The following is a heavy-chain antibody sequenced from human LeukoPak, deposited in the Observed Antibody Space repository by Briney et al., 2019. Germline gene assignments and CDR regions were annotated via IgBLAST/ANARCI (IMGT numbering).Heavy chain of an antibody. D-gene: IGHD3-10*01. CDR3: ARMSYYSATNWFDH. Sequence: WMNPKSGNTGSAQKFQGRVTMTRTTSISTAYMELSSLRSEDTAVYYCARMSYYSATNWFDHWGQGTLVTVSS. CDR2: MNPKSGNT. V-gene: IGHV1-8*01. J-gene: IGHJ5*02.